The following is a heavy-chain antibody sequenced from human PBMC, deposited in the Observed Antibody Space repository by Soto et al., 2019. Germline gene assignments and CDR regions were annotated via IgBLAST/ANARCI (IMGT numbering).Heavy chain of an antibody. CDR3: AKSYYDILTGYPPFDY. D-gene: IGHD3-9*01. J-gene: IGHJ4*02. CDR1: GFTFSSYA. CDR2: ISGSGGST. V-gene: IGHV3-23*01. Sequence: GGSLRLSCAASGFTFSSYAMSWVRQAPGKGLEWASAISGSGGSTYYADSVKGRFTISRDNSKNTLYLQMNSLRAEDTAVYYCAKSYYDILTGYPPFDYWGQGTLVTVS.